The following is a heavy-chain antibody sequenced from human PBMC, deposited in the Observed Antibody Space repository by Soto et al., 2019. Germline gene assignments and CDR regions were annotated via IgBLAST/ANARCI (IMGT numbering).Heavy chain of an antibody. CDR2: ISPFGGAT. Sequence: ASVKVSCKASGDSVSNDYLHWVRQAPGQGFEWLGLISPFGGATAYAQRFKGRVTVTMDKSSTAFYLEVSSLRSDDTAVYYCAKGRGGKTVANFGMDVWGQGVTVTVSS. CDR1: GDSVSNDY. CDR3: AKGRGGKTVANFGMDV. D-gene: IGHD3-16*01. V-gene: IGHV1-46*01. J-gene: IGHJ6*02.